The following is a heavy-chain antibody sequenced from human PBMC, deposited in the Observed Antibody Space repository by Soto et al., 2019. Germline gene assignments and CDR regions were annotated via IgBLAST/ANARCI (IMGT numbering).Heavy chain of an antibody. J-gene: IGHJ4*02. D-gene: IGHD3-9*01. CDR2: IYYSGST. Sequence: SETLSLTCTVSGGSVSSGSYYWSWIRQPPGKGLEWIGYIYYSGSTSYNPSLKSRVTISVDTSKNQFSLKLSSVTAADTAVYYCARGYDILTHWGQGTLVTVSS. CDR1: GGSVSSGSYY. V-gene: IGHV4-61*01. CDR3: ARGYDILTH.